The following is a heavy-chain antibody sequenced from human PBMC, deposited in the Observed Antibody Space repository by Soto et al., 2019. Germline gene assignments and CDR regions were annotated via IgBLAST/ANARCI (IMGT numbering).Heavy chain of an antibody. CDR2: INPNSGGT. V-gene: IGHV1-2*04. D-gene: IGHD3-3*01. CDR3: ARGATIFGVVPPPDY. Sequence: GASVKVSCKASGYTFTGYYMHWVRQAPGQGLEWMGWINPNSGGTNYAQKFQGWVTMTRDTSISTAYMELSRLRSDDTAVYYCARGATIFGVVPPPDYWGQGTLVTVS. J-gene: IGHJ4*02. CDR1: GYTFTGYY.